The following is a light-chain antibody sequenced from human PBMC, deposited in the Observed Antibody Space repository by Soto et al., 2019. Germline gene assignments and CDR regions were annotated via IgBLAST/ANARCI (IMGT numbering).Light chain of an antibody. J-gene: IGLJ1*01. CDR1: SGDVGSYNP. Sequence: QSVLTQPASVSGSPGQSITISCTGTSGDVGSYNPVSWYQQHPGKAPKLMIYEGSKRPSGVSNRFSGSKSGNTASLTISGLQAEDEADYYCCSYAGSSSYVFGTGTKVTVL. CDR3: CSYAGSSSYV. V-gene: IGLV2-23*01. CDR2: EGS.